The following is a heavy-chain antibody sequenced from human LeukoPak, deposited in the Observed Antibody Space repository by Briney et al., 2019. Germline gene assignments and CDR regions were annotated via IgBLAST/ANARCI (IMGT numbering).Heavy chain of an antibody. CDR3: ATDRTTGNWGYYLDY. CDR1: GFSFSSYA. Sequence: GGSLRLSCAASGFSFSSYAMSWVRQAPGKGLEWVSGISDSSSGGSTYYADSVRGRFTISRDNSKNTLYLQMNSLRAEGTAVYKCATDRTTGNWGYYLDYWGQGTLVTVSS. CDR2: ISDSSSGGST. D-gene: IGHD7-27*01. J-gene: IGHJ4*02. V-gene: IGHV3-23*01.